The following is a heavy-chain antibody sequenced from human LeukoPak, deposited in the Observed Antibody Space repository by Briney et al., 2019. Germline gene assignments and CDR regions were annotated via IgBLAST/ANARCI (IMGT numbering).Heavy chain of an antibody. CDR1: GFTFSSYA. CDR3: ARDRVVVPAAYYYYYGMDV. CDR2: TSYDGSNK. Sequence: GGSLRLSCAASGFTFSSYAMHWVRQAPGKGLEWVAVTSYDGSNKYYADSVKGRFTISRDNSKNTLYLQMNSLRAEDTAVYYCARDRVVVPAAYYYYYGMDVWGQGTTVTVSS. J-gene: IGHJ6*02. V-gene: IGHV3-30-3*01. D-gene: IGHD2-2*01.